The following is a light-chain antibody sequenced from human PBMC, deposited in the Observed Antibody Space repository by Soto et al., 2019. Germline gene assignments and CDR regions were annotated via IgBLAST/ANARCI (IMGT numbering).Light chain of an antibody. CDR1: QSVSSH. CDR2: RTS. J-gene: IGKJ5*01. V-gene: IGKV3-11*01. CDR3: QKRHMWPIK. Sequence: EIVLTQSPATLSVSPGELATLSCRASQSVSSHLAWYQQRPGQAPRLLIYRTSTRATGIPARFSGSGSGTDFTLTISSLEPEDSAVYYCQKRHMWPIKFGQGTRLEIK.